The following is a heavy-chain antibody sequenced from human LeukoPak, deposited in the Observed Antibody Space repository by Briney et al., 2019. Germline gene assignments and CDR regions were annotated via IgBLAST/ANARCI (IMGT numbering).Heavy chain of an antibody. CDR3: ARVSVGVTKSFDH. CDR1: GGSFSGYY. V-gene: IGHV4-34*01. J-gene: IGHJ4*02. CDR2: INDSGST. Sequence: PSETLSLTCAFYGGSFSGYYWSWIRQPPGKGLEWIGEINDSGSTNYNPSLKSRVTISVDTSKNQFSLQLSSVTAADTAVYYCARVSVGVTKSFDHWGQGTLVSVSS. D-gene: IGHD1-26*01.